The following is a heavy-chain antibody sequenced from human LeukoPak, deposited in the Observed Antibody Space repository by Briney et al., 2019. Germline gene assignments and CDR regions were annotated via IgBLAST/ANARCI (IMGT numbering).Heavy chain of an antibody. CDR1: GFTFTTFA. D-gene: IGHD5-18*01. J-gene: IGHJ4*02. CDR3: ARILWAVGYSYGYEDY. Sequence: GASVKVSCKASGFTFTTFAVHWVRQAPGQGLEWMGIINPSGGSTSYAQKFQGRVTMTRDTSTSTVYMELSSLRSEDTAVYYCARILWAVGYSYGYEDYWGQGTLVTVSS. CDR2: INPSGGST. V-gene: IGHV1-46*01.